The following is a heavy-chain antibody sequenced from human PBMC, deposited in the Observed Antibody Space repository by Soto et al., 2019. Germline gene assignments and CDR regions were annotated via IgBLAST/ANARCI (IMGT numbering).Heavy chain of an antibody. J-gene: IGHJ2*01. CDR3: ARDRNDILNGLYWFLDL. CDR1: GYTFTSYA. V-gene: IGHV1-3*01. CDR2: INAGNGNT. Sequence: ASVKVSCKASGYTFTSYAMHWVRQAPGQRLEWMGWINAGNGNTKYSQKFQGRVTITRDTSASTAYMELSSLRSEDTAVYYCARDRNDILNGLYWFLDLWGRGTLVTVSS. D-gene: IGHD3-9*01.